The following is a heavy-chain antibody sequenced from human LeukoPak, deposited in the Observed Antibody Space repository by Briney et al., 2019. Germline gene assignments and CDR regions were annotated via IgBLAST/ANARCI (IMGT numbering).Heavy chain of an antibody. J-gene: IGHJ4*02. D-gene: IGHD2-15*01. CDR2: ISTSGVSI. CDR3: AKVPGRYCSGGMCYFDY. V-gene: IGHV3-23*01. Sequence: GGSLRLSCVASGFTFSSYAMSWVRQAPGKGLEWVSGISTSGVSIYYADSVKGRFTISRDNSKNTLYLQMNSLRAEDTAVYYCAKVPGRYCSGGMCYFDYWGQGTLVTVSS. CDR1: GFTFSSYA.